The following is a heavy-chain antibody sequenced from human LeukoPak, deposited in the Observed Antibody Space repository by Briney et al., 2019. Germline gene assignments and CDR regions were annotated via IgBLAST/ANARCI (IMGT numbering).Heavy chain of an antibody. CDR3: ARTYYYGSGRYFDY. Sequence: PSETLSLTCTISGGSISNYYWSWIRQPPGKGLGWIGYIYHSGNTNYNPSLKSRVTVSVDTSKDQFSLKLTSVTAADTAVYYCARTYYYGSGRYFDYWGQGTLVTVSS. V-gene: IGHV4-59*01. CDR2: IYHSGNT. D-gene: IGHD3-10*01. J-gene: IGHJ4*02. CDR1: GGSISNYY.